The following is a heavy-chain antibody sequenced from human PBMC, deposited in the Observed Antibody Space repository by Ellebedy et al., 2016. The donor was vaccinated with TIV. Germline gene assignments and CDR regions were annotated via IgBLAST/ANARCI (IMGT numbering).Heavy chain of an antibody. V-gene: IGHV3-30*19. J-gene: IGHJ4*02. CDR3: AEGRIEVAGNHF. Sequence: GGSLRLXXAASGFTFSSYGMHWVRQAPGKGLEWVAVITYDGSNKYYADTAKGRFTISRDNSKNTLYLQMNSLRAEDTAVYYCAEGRIEVAGNHFWGQGTLVTVSS. CDR1: GFTFSSYG. D-gene: IGHD6-19*01. CDR2: ITYDGSNK.